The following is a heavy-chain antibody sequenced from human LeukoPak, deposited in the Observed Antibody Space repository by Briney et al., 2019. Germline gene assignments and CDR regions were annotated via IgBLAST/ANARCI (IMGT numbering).Heavy chain of an antibody. V-gene: IGHV3-48*04. J-gene: IGHJ4*02. CDR1: GFTFSSYS. CDR2: ISSGSSTI. CDR3: ARGGSGWDHFDY. D-gene: IGHD6-19*01. Sequence: GGSLRLSCVASGFTFSSYSMNWVRQAPGKGLEWVSYISSGSSTIYYADSEKGRFTISRDNAKNSLYLQMNSLRAEETAVYYCARGGSGWDHFDYWGQGTLVTVSS.